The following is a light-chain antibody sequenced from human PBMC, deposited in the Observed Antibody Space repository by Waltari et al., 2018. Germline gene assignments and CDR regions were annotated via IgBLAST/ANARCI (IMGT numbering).Light chain of an antibody. CDR3: QSADDNSNVL. Sequence: VFTQPHSVSGSPGQTVTISCTRSSGNIDSEYVHWYQQRPGNAPTTVIYKDEQKPLGVPDRFTFSIYSSSNSASFAISVLKSEDEADYYCQSADDNSNVLFGGGTRLTVL. CDR1: SGNIDSEY. J-gene: IGLJ7*01. CDR2: KDE. V-gene: IGLV6-57*03.